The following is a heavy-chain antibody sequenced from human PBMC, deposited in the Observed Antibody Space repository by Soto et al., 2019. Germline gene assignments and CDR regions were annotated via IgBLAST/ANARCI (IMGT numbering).Heavy chain of an antibody. V-gene: IGHV3-23*01. CDR1: GFTFSSYA. CDR2: ISGSGGST. Sequence: EVQLLESGGGLVQPGGSLRLSCAASGFTFSSYAMSWVRQAPGKGLEWVSAISGSGGSTYYADSVKGRFTISRDNSKNTLYLQMNSLRAEDTAVYYCARGAGTSETDYVWGEGGAFDIWGQGTMVTVSS. J-gene: IGHJ3*02. CDR3: ARGAGTSETDYVWGEGGAFDI. D-gene: IGHD3-16*01.